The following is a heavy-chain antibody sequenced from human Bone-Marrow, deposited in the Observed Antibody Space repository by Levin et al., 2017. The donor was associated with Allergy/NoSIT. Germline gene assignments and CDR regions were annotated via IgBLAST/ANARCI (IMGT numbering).Heavy chain of an antibody. CDR3: ARVALTGYYSDY. D-gene: IGHD3-9*01. V-gene: IGHV1-2*02. CDR1: GYTFISHY. J-gene: IGHJ4*02. CDR2: INANRGNT. Sequence: PGGSLRLSCKASGYTFISHYMHWVRQAPGHGLEYMGWINANRGNTNYEQRFQGRVTMTRDTSLNTAYMELSGLTSDDTAVYYCARVALTGYYSDYWGQGTLVTVSS.